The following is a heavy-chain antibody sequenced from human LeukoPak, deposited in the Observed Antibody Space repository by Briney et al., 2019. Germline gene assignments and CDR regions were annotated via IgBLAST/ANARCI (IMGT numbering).Heavy chain of an antibody. J-gene: IGHJ4*02. CDR3: VRGLNSFDL. CDR1: GFTFSDHY. CDR2: SRIKADGYIT. D-gene: IGHD2/OR15-2a*01. Sequence: GGSLRLSCVVSGFTFSDHYLDWVRQSPGRGLEWVGRSRIKADGYITQYAAPVKDRFTISRDESKDSLFLQMNSLKTEDTAMYYCVRGLNSFDLLGQGTPVTVSS. V-gene: IGHV3-72*01.